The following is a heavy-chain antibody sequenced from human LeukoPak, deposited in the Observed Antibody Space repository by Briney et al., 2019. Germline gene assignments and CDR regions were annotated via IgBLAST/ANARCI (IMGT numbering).Heavy chain of an antibody. J-gene: IGHJ4*02. CDR1: GYTFTGYY. CDR3: ARDRTAMDRGVINY. D-gene: IGHD3-10*01. CDR2: INPNSGGT. Sequence: ASVKVSCKASGYTFTGYYMHWVRQAPGQGLEWMGWINPNSGGTNYAQKFQGRVTMTRDTSISTAYMELSRLRSDDTAVYYCARDRTAMDRGVINYWGQGTLVTVSS. V-gene: IGHV1-2*02.